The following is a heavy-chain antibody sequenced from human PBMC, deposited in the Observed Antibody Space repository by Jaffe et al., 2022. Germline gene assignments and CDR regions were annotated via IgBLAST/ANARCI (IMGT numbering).Heavy chain of an antibody. Sequence: QVQLQESGPGLVKPSETLSLTCTVSGGSISSYYWSWIRQPPGKGLEWIGYIYYSGSTNYNPSLKSRVTISVDTSKNQFSLKLSSVTAADTAVYYCARSVSGYYYGSGSYVAFWFDPWGQGTLVTVSS. CDR2: IYYSGST. CDR1: GGSISSYY. CDR3: ARSVSGYYYGSGSYVAFWFDP. J-gene: IGHJ5*02. D-gene: IGHD3-10*01. V-gene: IGHV4-59*01.